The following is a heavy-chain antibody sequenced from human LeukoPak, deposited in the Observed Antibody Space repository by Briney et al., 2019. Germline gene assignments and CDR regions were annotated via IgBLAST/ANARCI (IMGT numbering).Heavy chain of an antibody. CDR3: ARWGRRMSYYYHSSGYYSFDY. V-gene: IGHV4-34*01. Sequence: SETLSLTCAVYGGSFSGYYWSWIRQPPGKGLEWIGEINHSGSTNYNPSLKSRVTISVDTSKNQFSLKLSSVTAADTAVYYCARWGRRMSYYYHSSGYYSFDYWGQGTLVTASS. D-gene: IGHD3-22*01. CDR1: GGSFSGYY. CDR2: INHSGST. J-gene: IGHJ4*02.